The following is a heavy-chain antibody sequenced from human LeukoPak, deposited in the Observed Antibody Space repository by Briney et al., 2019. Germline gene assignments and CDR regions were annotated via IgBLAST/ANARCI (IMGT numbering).Heavy chain of an antibody. CDR1: GFTFSSYG. J-gene: IGHJ3*02. CDR3: AKMGGGGTYDAFDI. D-gene: IGHD1-26*01. Sequence: PGGSLRLSCAASGFTFSSYGMHWVRQAPGKGLEWVASIRYDGSNKYYADSVKGRFTISRDNSKNTLYLQMNSLRGEDTAIYYCAKMGGGGTYDAFDIWGQGTMVTVSS. V-gene: IGHV3-30*02. CDR2: IRYDGSNK.